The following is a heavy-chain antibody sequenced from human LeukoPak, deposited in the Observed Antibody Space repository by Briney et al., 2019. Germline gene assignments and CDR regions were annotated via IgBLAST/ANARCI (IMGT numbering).Heavy chain of an antibody. Sequence: ASVKVSCKASGGTFSSYAISWVRQAPGQGLEWMGWMNPNSGNTGYAQKFQGRVTMTRNTSISTAYMELSSLRSEDTAVYYCASNNPGTVPPEDIWGQGTMVTVSS. D-gene: IGHD1-1*01. CDR2: MNPNSGNT. CDR1: GGTFSSYA. V-gene: IGHV1-8*02. CDR3: ASNNPGTVPPEDI. J-gene: IGHJ3*02.